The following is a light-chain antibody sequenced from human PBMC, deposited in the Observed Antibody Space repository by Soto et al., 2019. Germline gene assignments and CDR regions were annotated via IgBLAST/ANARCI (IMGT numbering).Light chain of an antibody. Sequence: EIVMTQSPAPLSVSPGGRATLSCRASQSISDTLAWYQQKPGQAPRLLIHGASTRATGFPARFSGSGSGTYFTLTISSLQSEDFAVYYCQQYNNRPWTFGQGTKVEIK. CDR1: QSISDT. CDR3: QQYNNRPWT. J-gene: IGKJ1*01. CDR2: GAS. V-gene: IGKV3-15*01.